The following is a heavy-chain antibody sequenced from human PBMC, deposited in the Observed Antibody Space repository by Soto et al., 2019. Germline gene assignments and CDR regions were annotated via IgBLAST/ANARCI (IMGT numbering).Heavy chain of an antibody. CDR1: GGTFSSYA. D-gene: IGHD3-3*01. Sequence: ASVKVSCKASGGTFSSYAISWVRQAPGQGLEWMGGIIPIFGTANYAQKFQGRVTITADKSTSTAYMELSSLRSEDTAVYYCAGAYYDFWSGYYTLDYWGQGTLVTVYS. CDR3: AGAYYDFWSGYYTLDY. CDR2: IIPIFGTA. J-gene: IGHJ4*02. V-gene: IGHV1-69*06.